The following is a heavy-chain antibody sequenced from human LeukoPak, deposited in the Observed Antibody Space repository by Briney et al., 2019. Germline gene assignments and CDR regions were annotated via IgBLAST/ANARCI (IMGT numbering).Heavy chain of an antibody. D-gene: IGHD3-3*01. CDR1: GGSISSYY. J-gene: IGHJ6*03. V-gene: IGHV4-59*01. Sequence: SETLSLTCTVPGGSISSYYWSWIRQPPGKGLEWIGYIYYSGSTNYNPSLKSRVTISVDTSKNQFSLKLSSVTAADTAVYYCARSYYDFWSGRPDYRDVWGKGTTVTVSS. CDR3: ARSYYDFWSGRPDYRDV. CDR2: IYYSGST.